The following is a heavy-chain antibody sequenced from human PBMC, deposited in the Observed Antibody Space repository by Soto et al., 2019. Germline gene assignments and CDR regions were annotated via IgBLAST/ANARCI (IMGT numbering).Heavy chain of an antibody. CDR1: GFTFSTYA. V-gene: IGHV3-23*01. CDR3: AKDRPRRTSGYLFDY. D-gene: IGHD5-18*01. J-gene: IGHJ4*02. Sequence: EVQLLESGGKLVQPGGSLTLSCAASGFTFSTYAMAWVRQAPGKGLEWVSGVSASGLNTDYADPVKGRFYISRDNSKNTVSLHMNSLRAEDTALYYSAKDRPRRTSGYLFDYWGQGTPVTVSS. CDR2: VSASGLNT.